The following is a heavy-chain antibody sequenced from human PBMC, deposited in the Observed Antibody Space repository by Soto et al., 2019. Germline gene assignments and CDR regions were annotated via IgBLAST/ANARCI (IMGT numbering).Heavy chain of an antibody. CDR1: GFTFSSYW. CDR3: AREQWLVPYYYYYYGMDV. V-gene: IGHV3-74*01. J-gene: IGHJ6*02. CDR2: INSDGSST. Sequence: GGSLRLSCAASGFTFSSYWMHWVRQAPGKGLVWVSRINSDGSSTSYADSVKGRFTISRDNAKNTLYLQMNSLRAEDTAVYYCAREQWLVPYYYYYYGMDVWGQGTTVTVSS. D-gene: IGHD6-19*01.